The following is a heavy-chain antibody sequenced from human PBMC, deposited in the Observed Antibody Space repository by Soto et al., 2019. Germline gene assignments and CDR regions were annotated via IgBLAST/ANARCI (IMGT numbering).Heavy chain of an antibody. V-gene: IGHV4-39*07. CDR3: ARGSGNGIWGFGF. CDR2: FHYNENT. D-gene: IGHD3-16*01. J-gene: IGHJ4*02. Sequence: SETLSLTCTVSGGSISSSSYYWGWIRQPPGEGLEWIGTFHYNENTYFNRSLESRVTISVDTSKNQFSLKVNSVTAADTAVYYCARGSGNGIWGFGFWGQGALVTVSS. CDR1: GGSISSSSYY.